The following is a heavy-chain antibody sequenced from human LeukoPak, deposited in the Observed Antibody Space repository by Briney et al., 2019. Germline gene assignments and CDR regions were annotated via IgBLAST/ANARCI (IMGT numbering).Heavy chain of an antibody. CDR1: GFTFSSYG. Sequence: GGSLRLSCAASGFTFSSYGMHWVRQAPGKGLEWVAFIRYDGSNKYYADSVKGRFTISRDNSKNTLYLQMNSLRAEDTAVYYCAQDSQYQLLIDYSGQGTLVTVSS. J-gene: IGHJ4*02. V-gene: IGHV3-30*02. CDR3: AQDSQYQLLIDY. D-gene: IGHD2-2*01. CDR2: IRYDGSNK.